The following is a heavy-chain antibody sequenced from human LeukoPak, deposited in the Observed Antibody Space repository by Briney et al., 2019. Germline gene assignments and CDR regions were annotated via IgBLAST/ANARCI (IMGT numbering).Heavy chain of an antibody. J-gene: IGHJ6*04. Sequence: RGSLRLSYAASGFTFSSYSMNWVRQAPGKGLEWVSSISSSSSYIYYADSVKGRFTISRDNAKNSLYLQMNSLRAEDTAVYYCARDRGEYSGYDWDYYYYGMDVWGKGTTVTVSS. V-gene: IGHV3-21*01. CDR3: ARDRGEYSGYDWDYYYYGMDV. CDR2: ISSSSSYI. CDR1: GFTFSSYS. D-gene: IGHD5-12*01.